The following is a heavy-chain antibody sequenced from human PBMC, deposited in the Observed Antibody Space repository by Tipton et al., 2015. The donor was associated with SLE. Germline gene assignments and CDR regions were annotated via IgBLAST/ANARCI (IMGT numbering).Heavy chain of an antibody. CDR3: ARATRTGYSEFDS. CDR1: GFSISSAYY. V-gene: IGHV4-38-2*02. CDR2: ISYSGGT. J-gene: IGHJ5*01. Sequence: LRLSCSVSGFSISSAYYWGWIRQPPGKGLEFIGTISYSGGTDYNPSLKSQVTISKDTTKTHFSLKLDSVTATDTAVYYCARATRTGYSEFDSGGQGTLVTVSS. D-gene: IGHD3/OR15-3a*01.